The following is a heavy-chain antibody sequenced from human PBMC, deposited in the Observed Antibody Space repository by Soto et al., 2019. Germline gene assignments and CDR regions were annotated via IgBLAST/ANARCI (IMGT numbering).Heavy chain of an antibody. V-gene: IGHV3-23*01. J-gene: IGHJ4*02. CDR1: GFTFSNYA. Sequence: PXGSLRLSCAASGFTFSNYAMSWARQAPGKGLEWVSAISGTGGSTYYADSAKGRFTISRDNSRNTLYLQINSLRADDTAVYYCSKEDFDAIAYYVGGSSFKWGQGALVTVSS. CDR3: SKEDFDAIAYYVGGSSFK. D-gene: IGHD3-16*01. CDR2: ISGTGGST.